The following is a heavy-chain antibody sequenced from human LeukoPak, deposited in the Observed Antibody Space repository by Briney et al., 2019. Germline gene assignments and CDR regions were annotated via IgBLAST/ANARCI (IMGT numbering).Heavy chain of an antibody. J-gene: IGHJ4*02. CDR1: GFAFSSFE. D-gene: IGHD6-6*01. CDR2: ISSSGSTI. Sequence: PGGSVRLSCAASGFAFSSFEMNWVRQPPGKGLEWISYISSSGSTIYYADSVKGRFTISRDNVNNLAFLQMNSLRADDTAVYYCARVPRIAAVTGYWGQGTLVTVSS. V-gene: IGHV3-48*03. CDR3: ARVPRIAAVTGY.